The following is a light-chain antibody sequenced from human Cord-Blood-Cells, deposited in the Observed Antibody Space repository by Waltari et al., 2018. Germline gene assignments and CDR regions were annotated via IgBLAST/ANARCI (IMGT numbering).Light chain of an antibody. CDR2: GVS. CDR3: SSYTSSSIWV. Sequence: QSALTQSASVSGSPGQSITISCTGTSRDVGGYNYVSWYQQHPGKAPKLMIYGVSKRPSGVSNRFSGSKSGNTASLTISGLQAEDEADYYCSSYTSSSIWVFGGGTKLTVL. CDR1: SRDVGGYNY. V-gene: IGLV2-14*01. J-gene: IGLJ3*02.